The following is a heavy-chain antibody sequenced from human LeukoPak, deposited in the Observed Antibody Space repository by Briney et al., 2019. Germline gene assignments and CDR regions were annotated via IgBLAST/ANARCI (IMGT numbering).Heavy chain of an antibody. CDR3: ARSYYDSSGYRFDP. V-gene: IGHV1-2*06. CDR1: GYTFTGHY. J-gene: IGHJ5*02. D-gene: IGHD3-22*01. Sequence: ASVKVSCXASGYTFTGHYMHWVRQAPGQGLAWMGRINPNSGGTNYAQKFQGRVTMTRDTSISTAYMELSRLRSDDTAVYYCARSYYDSSGYRFDPWGQGTLVTVSS. CDR2: INPNSGGT.